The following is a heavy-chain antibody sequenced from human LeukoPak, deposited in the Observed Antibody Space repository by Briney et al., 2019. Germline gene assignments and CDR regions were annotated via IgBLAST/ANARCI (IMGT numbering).Heavy chain of an antibody. Sequence: PSETLSLTCTVSGGSISSGGYYWSWIRQHPGKGLEWIGYIYYSGSTNYNPSLKSRVTISVDTSKNQFSLKLSSVTAADTAVYYCARTSGSYFYYYGMDVWGQGTTVTVSS. CDR1: GGSISSGGYY. CDR3: ARTSGSYFYYYGMDV. J-gene: IGHJ6*02. V-gene: IGHV4-61*08. D-gene: IGHD1-26*01. CDR2: IYYSGST.